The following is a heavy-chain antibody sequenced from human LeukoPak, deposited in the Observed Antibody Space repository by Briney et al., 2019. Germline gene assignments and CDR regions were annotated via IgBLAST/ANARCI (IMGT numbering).Heavy chain of an antibody. CDR3: ASDTYGDENY. V-gene: IGHV3-7*01. CDR2: IKQDGSQK. D-gene: IGHD4-17*01. Sequence: PGGSLRLSCVASGFTFGNYWMSWVRPAPGKRLEWVANIKQDGSQKYYVDSVKGRFTISRDNAKNSLYLQMNSLRAEDTAVYYCASDTYGDENYWGQGTLVTVSS. J-gene: IGHJ4*02. CDR1: GFTFGNYW.